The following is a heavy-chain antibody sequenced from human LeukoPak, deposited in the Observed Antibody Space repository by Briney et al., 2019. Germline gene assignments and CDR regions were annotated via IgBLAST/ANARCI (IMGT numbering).Heavy chain of an antibody. V-gene: IGHV3-23*01. Sequence: GGSLRLSCTASGFTFSNYAMSWVRQAPAKGLEWVATISGSDGSTYYADSVKGRFTISRDNSKNTLYLQMNSLRVVDTAIYYCAKGRGYCTGGSCYSDYWGQGTLVTVSS. CDR2: ISGSDGST. CDR1: GFTFSNYA. D-gene: IGHD2-15*01. CDR3: AKGRGYCTGGSCYSDY. J-gene: IGHJ4*02.